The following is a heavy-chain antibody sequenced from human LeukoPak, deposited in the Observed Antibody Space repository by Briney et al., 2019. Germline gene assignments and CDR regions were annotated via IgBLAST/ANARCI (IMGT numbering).Heavy chain of an antibody. CDR3: ARDYSSSWPRRYFDY. D-gene: IGHD6-13*01. CDR1: GYTFTSYY. J-gene: IGHJ4*02. CDR2: INPSGDIT. Sequence: ASVKVSCKASGYTFTSYYIHWVRQAPGQGLEWMGIINPSGDITSYAQKFQGRVTMTRDTSTSTVYTELSSLRSEDTAVYYCARDYSSSWPRRYFDYWGQGTLVTVSS. V-gene: IGHV1-46*01.